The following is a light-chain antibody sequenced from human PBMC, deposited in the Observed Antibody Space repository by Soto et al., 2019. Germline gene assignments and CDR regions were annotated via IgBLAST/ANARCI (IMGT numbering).Light chain of an antibody. CDR1: QSISSSH. Sequence: EIVWTQSPGTLSLSPGERATLSCRARQSISSSHLAWYQQKPGQAPRLLIYGACSRATGIPDRFSGSGSGTDFTLTISRREPEDFAVYYCQQYGSSPGTFGQGTTLPIK. CDR2: GAC. V-gene: IGKV3-20*01. J-gene: IGKJ2*01. CDR3: QQYGSSPGT.